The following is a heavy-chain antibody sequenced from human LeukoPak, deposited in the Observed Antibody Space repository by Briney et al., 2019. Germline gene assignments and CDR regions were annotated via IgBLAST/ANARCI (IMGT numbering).Heavy chain of an antibody. D-gene: IGHD1-26*01. CDR2: MNPNSGNT. CDR1: GYTFTSYD. CDR3: VRTYSGSYLLGY. J-gene: IGHJ4*02. V-gene: IGHV1-8*01. Sequence: ASVKVSCKASGYTFTSYDINWVRQATGQGLEWMGWMNPNSGNTGYAQKFQGRVTMTRNTSISTAYMELSSLRSEDTAVYYCVRTYSGSYLLGYWGQGTLVTVSS.